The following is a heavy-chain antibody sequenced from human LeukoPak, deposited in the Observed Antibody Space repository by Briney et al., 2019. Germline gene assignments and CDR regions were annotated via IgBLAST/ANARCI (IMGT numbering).Heavy chain of an antibody. Sequence: SETLSLTCTVSGGSISSSSYYWGWIRQPPGKGLEWIGSIYYSGSTYYNPSLKSRVTISVDTSKNQFSLKLSSVTAAGTAVYYCARAYYDFFNWLDPWGQGTLVTVSS. CDR1: GGSISSSSYY. J-gene: IGHJ5*02. V-gene: IGHV4-39*01. CDR3: ARAYYDFFNWLDP. CDR2: IYYSGST. D-gene: IGHD3-3*01.